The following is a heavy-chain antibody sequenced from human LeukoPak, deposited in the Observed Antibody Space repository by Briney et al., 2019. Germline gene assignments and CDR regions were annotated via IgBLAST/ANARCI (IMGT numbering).Heavy chain of an antibody. J-gene: IGHJ4*02. CDR3: ARGRLYSSGWPFDY. V-gene: IGHV3-21*01. CDR2: ISSSSSYI. Sequence: GGSLRLSCAASGFTFSSYAMSWVRQAPGKGLEWVSSISSSSSYIYYADSVKGRFTISRDNAKNSLYLQMNSLRAEDTAVYYCARGRLYSSGWPFDYWGQGTLVTVST. CDR1: GFTFSSYA. D-gene: IGHD6-19*01.